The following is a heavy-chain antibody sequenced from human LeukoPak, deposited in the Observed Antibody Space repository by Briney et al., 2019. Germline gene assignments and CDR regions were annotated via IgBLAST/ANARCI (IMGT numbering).Heavy chain of an antibody. V-gene: IGHV3-21*01. Sequence: GGSLRLSCAASGFTFTSYAMNWVRQAPGAGLEWVASISGAGTFIYYADSVKGRFTISRDNTKNSLYLQMNGLRAEDTAVYYCARDWSSGWFGDRYAFDIWGQGTMVTVSS. CDR3: ARDWSSGWFGDRYAFDI. D-gene: IGHD6-19*01. CDR1: GFTFTSYA. CDR2: ISGAGTFI. J-gene: IGHJ3*02.